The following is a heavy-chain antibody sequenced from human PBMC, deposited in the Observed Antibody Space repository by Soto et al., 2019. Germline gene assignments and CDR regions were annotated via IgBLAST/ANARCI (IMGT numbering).Heavy chain of an antibody. J-gene: IGHJ3*02. CDR2: ISGSGGST. D-gene: IGHD3-22*01. CDR1: VFTFSSYA. Sequence: LRLSCAASVFTFSSYAMSWVRQAPGKGLEWVSAISGSGGSTYYADSVKGRFTISRDNSKNTLYLQMNSLRAEDTAVYYCVLRRYYYDSSGYYHDAFDIWGQGTMVTVSS. CDR3: VLRRYYYDSSGYYHDAFDI. V-gene: IGHV3-23*01.